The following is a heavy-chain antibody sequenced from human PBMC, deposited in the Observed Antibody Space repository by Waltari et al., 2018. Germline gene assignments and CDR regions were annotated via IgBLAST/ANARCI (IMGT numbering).Heavy chain of an antibody. CDR3: AKVDSSSWYGGKNWFDP. V-gene: IGHV3-23*03. CDR1: GFTFSSYA. Sequence: EVQLLESGGGLVQPGGSLRLSCAASGFTFSSYAMSWVRQAPGKGLEWVSVIYSGGSSTYYAEAVKGRFTISRDNSKNTLYLQRNSLRAEDTAVYYWAKVDSSSWYGGKNWFDPWGQGTLVTVSS. CDR2: IYSGGSST. D-gene: IGHD6-13*01. J-gene: IGHJ5*02.